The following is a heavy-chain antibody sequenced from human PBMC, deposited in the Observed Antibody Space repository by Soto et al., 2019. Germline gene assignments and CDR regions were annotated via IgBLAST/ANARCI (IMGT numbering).Heavy chain of an antibody. J-gene: IGHJ6*02. V-gene: IGHV5-10-1*01. D-gene: IGHD4-4*01. CDR3: ARQMATVTYYYSGMDV. CDR2: IDPSDSYT. Sequence: GESLKISCKGSGYSFTSYWISWVRQMPGKGLEWMGRIDPSDSYTNYSPSFQGHVTISADKSISTAYLQWSSLKASDTAMYYCARQMATVTYYYSGMDVWGQGTTVTVSS. CDR1: GYSFTSYW.